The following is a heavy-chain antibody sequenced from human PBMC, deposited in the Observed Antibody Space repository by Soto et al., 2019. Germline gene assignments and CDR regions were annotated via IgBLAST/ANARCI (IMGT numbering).Heavy chain of an antibody. Sequence: GESLKISCKGSGYSFTSYWIGWVRQMPGKGLEWMGIIYPGDSDTRYSPSFQGQVTISADKSISTAYLQWSSLKASDTAMYYCAREGPGGDFWSGYYPNWFDPWGQGTLVTVSS. CDR1: GYSFTSYW. D-gene: IGHD3-3*01. J-gene: IGHJ5*02. V-gene: IGHV5-51*01. CDR3: AREGPGGDFWSGYYPNWFDP. CDR2: IYPGDSDT.